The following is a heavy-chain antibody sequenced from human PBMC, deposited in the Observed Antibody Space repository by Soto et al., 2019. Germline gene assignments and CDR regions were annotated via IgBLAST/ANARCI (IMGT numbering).Heavy chain of an antibody. CDR1: GASISSDD. J-gene: IGHJ5*02. V-gene: IGHV4-59*01. CDR3: ARAHRSGWA. D-gene: IGHD6-19*01. CDR2: LYNSGNA. Sequence: SETMSLTCTVFGASISSDDWSWTRQPPGGGLEWIAYLYNSGNANYNSSLKSRVTISIDTSKNQFSLKLSSVTAADTAVYYCARAHRSGWAWGPGALVTVSS.